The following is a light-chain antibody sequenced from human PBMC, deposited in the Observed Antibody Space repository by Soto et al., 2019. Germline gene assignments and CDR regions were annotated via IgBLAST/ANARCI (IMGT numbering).Light chain of an antibody. V-gene: IGKV1-5*01. CDR3: QQYNSYSWT. CDR2: DAS. Sequence: DIQMTQSPATLSASVGDRVTLTCRASQSISSWLAWYQQKPGKAPKLLIYDASTWESEVPSRFSGSGSGTEFTLTLSRLQPDDFATYCCQQYNSYSWTFGQGTKVEIK. J-gene: IGKJ1*01. CDR1: QSISSW.